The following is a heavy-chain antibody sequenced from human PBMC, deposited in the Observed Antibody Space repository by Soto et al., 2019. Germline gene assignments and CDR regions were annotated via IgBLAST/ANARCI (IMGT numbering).Heavy chain of an antibody. Sequence: SETLSLTCTVSGGSISSYYWSWIRQPPGKGLEWIGYIYYSESTNYNPSLKSRVTISVDTSKNQFSLKLSSVTAADTAVYYCARRWGTYFDYWGQGTLVTVSS. J-gene: IGHJ4*02. CDR2: IYYSEST. D-gene: IGHD7-27*01. CDR1: GGSISSYY. CDR3: ARRWGTYFDY. V-gene: IGHV4-59*01.